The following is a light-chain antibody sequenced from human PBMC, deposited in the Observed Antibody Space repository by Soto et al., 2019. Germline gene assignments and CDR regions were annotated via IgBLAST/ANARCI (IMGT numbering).Light chain of an antibody. Sequence: LTQPASVSGSPGQSITISCTGTSSDVGGYTYVSWYQQHPGKAPKLMIYDVSNRPSGVSNRFSGSKSGNTASLTISGLQAEDEADYYCSSYTSSSTWVFGGGTQLTVL. J-gene: IGLJ3*02. CDR1: SSDVGGYTY. CDR2: DVS. V-gene: IGLV2-14*01. CDR3: SSYTSSSTWV.